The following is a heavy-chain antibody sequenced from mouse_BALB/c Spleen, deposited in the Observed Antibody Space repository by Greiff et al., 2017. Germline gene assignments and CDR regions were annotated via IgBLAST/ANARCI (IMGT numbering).Heavy chain of an antibody. CDR2: ISYSGST. CDR1: GYSITSDYA. Sequence: EVQLQESGPGLVKPSQSLSLTCTVTGYSITSDYAWNWIRQFPGNKLEWMGYISYSGSTSYNPSLKSRISITRDTSKNQFFLQLNSVTTEDTATYYCARNLPGSSYGAMDYWGQGTSVTVSS. V-gene: IGHV3-2*02. J-gene: IGHJ4*01. CDR3: ARNLPGSSYGAMDY. D-gene: IGHD1-1*01.